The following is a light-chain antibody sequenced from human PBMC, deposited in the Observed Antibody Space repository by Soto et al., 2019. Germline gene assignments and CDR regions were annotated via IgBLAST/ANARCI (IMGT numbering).Light chain of an antibody. CDR2: DAS. CDR3: QQYETFSGT. Sequence: DIQMTQSPSTLCASVGDRVTIACRASQSISSWLAWYQQKPGKAPKLLIYDASSLESGVPSRFSGSGSGTKFTLTIASLQPDDFATYYCQQYETFSGTFGPGTKVDIK. J-gene: IGKJ1*01. CDR1: QSISSW. V-gene: IGKV1-5*01.